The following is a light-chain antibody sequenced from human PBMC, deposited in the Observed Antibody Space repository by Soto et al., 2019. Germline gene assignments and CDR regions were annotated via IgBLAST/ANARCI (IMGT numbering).Light chain of an antibody. Sequence: QSALTQPASVSGSPGQSITISCTGTSSDVGSYNLVSWYQQHPGKAPKFMIYEGSKRPSGVSNRFSGYKSGNTASLTISGLQAEDEADYYCCSYAGSSLYVFGPGTKLTVL. CDR1: SSDVGSYNL. CDR2: EGS. CDR3: CSYAGSSLYV. J-gene: IGLJ1*01. V-gene: IGLV2-23*01.